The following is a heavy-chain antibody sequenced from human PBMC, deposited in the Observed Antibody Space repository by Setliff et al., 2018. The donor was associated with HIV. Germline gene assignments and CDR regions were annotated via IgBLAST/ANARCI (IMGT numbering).Heavy chain of an antibody. CDR2: TKDKPAAYIT. V-gene: IGHV3-72*01. D-gene: IGHD3-10*01. Sequence: GGSLRLSCAASGFSVSDHFMEWVRQAPGKGLEWVGLTKDKPAAYITTHAASVRGRFTISRDNLKNSLYLQINSLKTEDTATYYCIFYYYGYPYWGQGTLVTVSS. CDR3: IFYYYGYPY. CDR1: GFSVSDHF. J-gene: IGHJ4*02.